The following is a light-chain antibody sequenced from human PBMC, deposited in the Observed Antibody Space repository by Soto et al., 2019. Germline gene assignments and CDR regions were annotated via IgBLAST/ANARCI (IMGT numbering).Light chain of an antibody. CDR3: ASWDDSLNGPV. J-gene: IGLJ3*02. CDR1: SSNIGNNY. CDR2: RNN. V-gene: IGLV1-47*01. Sequence: QSVLTQSPSASVTPGQWVTISCSGSSSNIGNNYVFWYQQFPGMAPKLLIYRNNQRPSGVPDRFSGSKSGTSASLAIAGLRSEDESDYYCASWDDSLNGPVFGGGTKLTVL.